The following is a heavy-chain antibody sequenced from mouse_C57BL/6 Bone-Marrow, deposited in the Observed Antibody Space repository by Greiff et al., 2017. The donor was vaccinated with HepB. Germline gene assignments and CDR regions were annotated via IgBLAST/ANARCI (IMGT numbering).Heavy chain of an antibody. CDR3: ARDHYGSSYPYWYFDV. CDR2: ISDGGSYT. J-gene: IGHJ1*03. D-gene: IGHD1-1*01. CDR1: GFTFSSYA. Sequence: EVQVVESGGGLVKPGGSLKLSCAASGFTFSSYAMSWVRQTPEKRLEWVATISDGGSYTYYPDNVKGRFTISRDNAKNNLYLQMSHLKSEDTAMYYCARDHYGSSYPYWYFDVWGTGTTVTVSS. V-gene: IGHV5-4*01.